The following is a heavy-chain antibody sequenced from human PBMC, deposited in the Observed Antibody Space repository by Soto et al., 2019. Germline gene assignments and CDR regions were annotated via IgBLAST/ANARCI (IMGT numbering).Heavy chain of an antibody. CDR3: ARLSGMVRGVIILPIDY. CDR2: IYYSGST. Sequence: SETLSLTCTVSGGSISSSSYYWGWIRQPPGKGLEWIGSIYYSGSTYYNPSLKSRVTISVDTSKNQFSLKLSSVTAADTAVYYCARLSGMVRGVIILPIDYWGQGTLVTVSS. V-gene: IGHV4-39*01. J-gene: IGHJ4*02. D-gene: IGHD3-10*01. CDR1: GGSISSSSYY.